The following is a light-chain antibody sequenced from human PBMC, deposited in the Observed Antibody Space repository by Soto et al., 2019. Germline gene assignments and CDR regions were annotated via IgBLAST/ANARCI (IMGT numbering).Light chain of an antibody. V-gene: IGKV3-20*01. CDR3: QQYGSSPPIT. Sequence: EVVLTQSPGTLSLSPGERATLSCRASQSVSSSYLAWYQQKPGQAPRLLIYDASSRATGIPDRFSGSGSGTDFTLTISRLEPEDFAVYYCQQYGSSPPITFGQGTRLAI. J-gene: IGKJ5*01. CDR1: QSVSSSY. CDR2: DAS.